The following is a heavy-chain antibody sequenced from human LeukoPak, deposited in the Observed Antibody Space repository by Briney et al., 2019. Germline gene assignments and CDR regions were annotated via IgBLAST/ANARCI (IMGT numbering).Heavy chain of an antibody. CDR3: AREEVVRGVTANHYYYYGMDV. D-gene: IGHD3-10*01. V-gene: IGHV1-2*04. Sequence: ASVKVSCKASGYTFTGYYMHWVRQAPGQGLEWMGWINPNSGGTNYAQKFQGWVTMTRDTSISTAYMELSRLRSDDTAVYYCAREEVVRGVTANHYYYYGMDVWGQGTTVTVSS. CDR1: GYTFTGYY. J-gene: IGHJ6*02. CDR2: INPNSGGT.